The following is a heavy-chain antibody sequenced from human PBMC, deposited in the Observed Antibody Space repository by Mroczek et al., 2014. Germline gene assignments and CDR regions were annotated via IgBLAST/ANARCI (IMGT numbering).Heavy chain of an antibody. CDR1: GGSISSGGYY. Sequence: QVQLQESGPGLVKPSQTLSLTCTVSGGSISSGGYYWSWIRQHPGKGLEWIGYIYYSGSTYYNPSLKSRVTISVDTSKNQFSLKLSSVTAADTAVYYCARDPLGAMVHRPTGAFDIWGQGTMVTVSS. D-gene: IGHD5-18*01. V-gene: IGHV4-31*03. J-gene: IGHJ3*02. CDR3: ARDPLGAMVHRPTGAFDI. CDR2: IYYSGST.